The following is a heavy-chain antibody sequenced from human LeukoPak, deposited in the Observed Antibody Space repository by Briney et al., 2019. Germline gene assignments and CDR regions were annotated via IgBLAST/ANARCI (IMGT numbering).Heavy chain of an antibody. CDR3: AREWQGGIAAAGTRIEGDY. Sequence: GGSLSFSCPASAFTFSNFGLHWLRQAPGKGRKWVTVLTYDGSNKYYTDSVKGRFTISRDNDETSLFLQMNSMRVEDTAVYYCAREWQGGIAAAGTRIEGDYWGQGTLVAVSS. CDR2: LTYDGSNK. J-gene: IGHJ4*02. CDR1: AFTFSNFG. V-gene: IGHV3-30*03. D-gene: IGHD6-13*01.